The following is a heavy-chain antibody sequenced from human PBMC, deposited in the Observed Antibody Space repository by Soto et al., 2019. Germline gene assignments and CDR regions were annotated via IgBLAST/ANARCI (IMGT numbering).Heavy chain of an antibody. D-gene: IGHD3-10*01. V-gene: IGHV1-2*02. J-gene: IGHJ4*02. CDR1: GYTFTGYY. Sequence: GASVKVSCKASGYTFTGYYMHWVRQAPGQGLEWMGWINPNSGGTNYAQKFQGRVTMTRDTSISTAYMELSRLRSDDTAVYYCARDKSITMVRGVLDYWGQGTLVTVSS. CDR2: INPNSGGT. CDR3: ARDKSITMVRGVLDY.